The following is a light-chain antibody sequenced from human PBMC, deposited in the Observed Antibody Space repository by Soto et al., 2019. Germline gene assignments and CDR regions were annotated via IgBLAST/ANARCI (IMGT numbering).Light chain of an antibody. V-gene: IGKV3-20*01. CDR1: QSISRNY. CDR2: GAS. Sequence: EIVLTQSPGTLSLSPGERATLSCRASQSISRNYLGWYQQNPGQAPRLLIYGASNRATGVPDRFSGSASGTDFTFTISRLEPEDLAVYYCQHYGSSPRVFGGGTKVEIK. CDR3: QHYGSSPRV. J-gene: IGKJ4*01.